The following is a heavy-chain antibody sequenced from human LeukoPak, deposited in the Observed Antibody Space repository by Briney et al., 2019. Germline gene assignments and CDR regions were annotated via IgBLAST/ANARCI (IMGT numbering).Heavy chain of an antibody. CDR3: ARSSSGYLRYYFDY. J-gene: IGHJ4*02. D-gene: IGHD3-22*01. Sequence: PSETLSLTCTVSGGSISSSSYYWGWIRQPPGKGLEWIGSIYHSGRTYYNPSLKSRVTISVDTSKNQFSLKLSSVTVADTAVYYCARSSSGYLRYYFDYWGQGTLVTVSS. V-gene: IGHV4-39*07. CDR2: IYHSGRT. CDR1: GGSISSSSYY.